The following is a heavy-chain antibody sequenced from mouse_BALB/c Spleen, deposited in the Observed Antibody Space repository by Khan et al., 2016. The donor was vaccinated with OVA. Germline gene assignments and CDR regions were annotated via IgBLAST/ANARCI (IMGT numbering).Heavy chain of an antibody. V-gene: IGHV5-6*01. Sequence: EVQGVEFGGDLVKPGGSLKLSCAASGFTFSSYSMSWVRQTPDKRLEWVATISSGGDYTYYLDSVKGRFTISRDNAKNTLDLQMSSLKSEDTAMYYCASHLTGSFAYWGQGTLVTVSA. CDR1: GFTFSSYS. CDR3: ASHLTGSFAY. J-gene: IGHJ3*01. CDR2: ISSGGDYT.